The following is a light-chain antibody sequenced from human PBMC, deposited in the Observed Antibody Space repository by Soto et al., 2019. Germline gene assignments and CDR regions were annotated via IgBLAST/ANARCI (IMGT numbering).Light chain of an antibody. V-gene: IGLV2-11*01. CDR3: CSYAVTSTDFF. J-gene: IGLJ2*01. CDR1: SRNFGGYDF. CDR2: DVI. Sequence: SALTQPRSVSGSPGQAGTISCTGTSRNFGGYDFVSWYQHHPGKAPKLIIYDVIKRPSGVPDRFSGSKSGNTASLTISGLQAEDEADYYCCSYAVTSTDFFFGVGTKLTVL.